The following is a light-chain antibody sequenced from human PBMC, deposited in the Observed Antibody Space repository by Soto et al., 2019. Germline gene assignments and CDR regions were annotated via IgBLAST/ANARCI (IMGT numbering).Light chain of an antibody. J-gene: IGKJ5*01. V-gene: IGKV3-11*01. CDR1: QSVSSY. Sequence: EIVLTQSPATLSLSPGERATLSCRASQSVSSYLAWYQQKPGQAPRLLIYDASNTATGIPARFSGSGSGTDFTLTISSLEPEDFAVYYCKQRSNWPPITFGRGTRLEIK. CDR2: DAS. CDR3: KQRSNWPPIT.